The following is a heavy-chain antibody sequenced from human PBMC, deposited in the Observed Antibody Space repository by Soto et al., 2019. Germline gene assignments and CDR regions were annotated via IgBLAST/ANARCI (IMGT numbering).Heavy chain of an antibody. CDR2: MYYSGST. D-gene: IGHD3-16*01. J-gene: IGHJ4*02. CDR1: GDSISSSNYY. CDR3: ARHGAWAPLDY. Sequence: QLQLQESGPGLVKPSETLSLTCTVSGDSISSSNYYWGWIRQPPGKGLEWIVSMYYSGSTFYNSSLKSRVTISVDTSKIQFSLKVSSVTAADTAVYYCARHGAWAPLDYWGQGTLVTVSS. V-gene: IGHV4-39*01.